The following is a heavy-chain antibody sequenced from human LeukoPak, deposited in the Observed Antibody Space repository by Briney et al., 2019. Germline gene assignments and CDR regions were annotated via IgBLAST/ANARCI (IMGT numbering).Heavy chain of an antibody. CDR1: GFTFSSYA. CDR2: ISGSGGST. Sequence: PGGSLRLSCAASGFTFSSYAMSWVRQAPGQGLEWVSAISGSGGSTYYADSVKGRFTISRDNSKNTLYLQMNSLRAEDTAVYYCAKAGVHLEWFRNDYWGQGTLVTVSS. V-gene: IGHV3-23*01. CDR3: AKAGVHLEWFRNDY. D-gene: IGHD3-3*01. J-gene: IGHJ4*02.